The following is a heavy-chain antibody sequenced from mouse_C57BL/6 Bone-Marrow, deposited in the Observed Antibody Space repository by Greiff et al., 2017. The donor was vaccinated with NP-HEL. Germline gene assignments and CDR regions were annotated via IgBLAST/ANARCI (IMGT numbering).Heavy chain of an antibody. D-gene: IGHD3-3*01. J-gene: IGHJ2*01. CDR3: ARRLGFDY. Sequence: QVQLQQSGPELVKPGASVRISCKASGYAFSSSWMNWVKHRPGTGLGWIGRVHPGDGDTNYNGKFKGKAKLPADKTSSTAYMQLSSLTYEDSAVYFCARRLGFDYWGKGTTLTVAS. CDR1: GYAFSSSW. V-gene: IGHV1-82*01. CDR2: VHPGDGDT.